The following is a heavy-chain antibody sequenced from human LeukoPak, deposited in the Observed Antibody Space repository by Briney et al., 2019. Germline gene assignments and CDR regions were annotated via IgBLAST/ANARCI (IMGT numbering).Heavy chain of an antibody. CDR2: INSDGSIT. CDR1: GFIFTSHW. CDR3: AKDRTVGASYWYFDL. Sequence: GGSLRLSCAASGFIFTSHWMYWVRQVPGKGLVWVSRINSDGSITTYADSVKGRFTISRDSSKNTLFLHMNTLRAEDTAIYYCAKDRTVGASYWYFDLWGRGTLVTVSS. V-gene: IGHV3-74*01. D-gene: IGHD1-26*01. J-gene: IGHJ2*01.